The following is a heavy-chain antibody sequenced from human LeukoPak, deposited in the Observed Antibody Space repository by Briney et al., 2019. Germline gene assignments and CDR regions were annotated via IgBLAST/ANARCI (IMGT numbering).Heavy chain of an antibody. CDR1: GFTVSSNY. D-gene: IGHD3-10*01. J-gene: IGHJ6*02. CDR2: IYSGGST. CDR3: ARYGRSGSYYPHYYYGMDV. Sequence: GGSLRLSCAASGFTVSSNYMSWVRQAPGKGLEWVSVIYSGGSTYYADSVKGRFTISRDNSKNTLYLQMNSLRAEDTAVYYCARYGRSGSYYPHYYYGMDVWGQGTTVTVSS. V-gene: IGHV3-53*01.